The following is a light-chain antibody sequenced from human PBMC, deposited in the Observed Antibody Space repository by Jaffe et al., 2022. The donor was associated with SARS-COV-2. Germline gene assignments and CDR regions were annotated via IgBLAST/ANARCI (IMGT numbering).Light chain of an antibody. V-gene: IGKV1-39*01. CDR2: AAS. CDR1: QSVIRY. Sequence: DIQMTQSPSSLSASVGDRVTITCRASQSVIRYLNWYQQRPGKAPELLIYAASSLQSGVPSRFSGGGSGTEFTLAISSLQPEDFATYYCQQSYTIPRTFGGGTKVEIK. CDR3: QQSYTIPRT. J-gene: IGKJ4*01.